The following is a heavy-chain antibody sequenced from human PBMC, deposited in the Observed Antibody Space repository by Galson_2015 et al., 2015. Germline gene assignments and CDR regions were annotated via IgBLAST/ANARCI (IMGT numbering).Heavy chain of an antibody. CDR2: INPNSGGT. CDR3: ARDSHRIVVVTAIAY. J-gene: IGHJ4*02. Sequence: SVKVSCKASGYTFTGYHMHWVRQAPGQGLEWMGRINPNSGGTNYAQKFQGRVTMTRDTSISTAYMELSRLRSDDTAVYYCARDSHRIVVVTAIAYWGQGTLVTVSS. V-gene: IGHV1-2*06. CDR1: GYTFTGYH. D-gene: IGHD2-21*02.